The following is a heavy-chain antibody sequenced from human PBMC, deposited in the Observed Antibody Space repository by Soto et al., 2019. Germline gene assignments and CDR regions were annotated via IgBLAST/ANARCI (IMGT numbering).Heavy chain of an antibody. CDR2: ISKDGSVK. CDR1: GCTFSRYG. CDR3: TGEVASGY. J-gene: IGHJ4*02. D-gene: IGHD2-8*02. Sequence: GGARRVWWGASGCTFSRYGMHWGRQAPGKGLEWVAVISKDGSVKYYADSVKGRFTISRDNSQNTLYLQMNSLGAEDTAVYYCTGEVASGYWGQGTLVTVSS. V-gene: IGHV3-30*03.